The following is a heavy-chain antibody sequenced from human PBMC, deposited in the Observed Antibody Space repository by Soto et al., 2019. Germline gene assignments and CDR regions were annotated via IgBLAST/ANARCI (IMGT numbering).Heavy chain of an antibody. D-gene: IGHD2-21*02. V-gene: IGHV4-4*02. CDR2: IYHSGST. J-gene: IGHJ4*02. Sequence: SETLSLTCAVSGDSISRSYWWSWVRQLPGKGLEWIGEIYHSGSTIYNPSLQSRVTLSVDKSKNEFSLKMSSVTDADTAVYYCARGGHIAVVTDSFDSWGQGTLVTVSS. CDR3: ARGGHIAVVTDSFDS. CDR1: GDSISRSYW.